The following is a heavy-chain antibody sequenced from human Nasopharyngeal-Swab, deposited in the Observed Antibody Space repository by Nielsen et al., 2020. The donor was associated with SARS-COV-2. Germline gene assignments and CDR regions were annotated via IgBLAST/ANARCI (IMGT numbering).Heavy chain of an antibody. CDR3: ARPGSSGSYDAFDI. CDR1: GVTFSSYW. CDR2: INSDGSST. V-gene: IGHV3-74*01. J-gene: IGHJ3*02. D-gene: IGHD6-19*01. Sequence: LSLTCAASGVTFSSYWMHWVRQAPGKGLVWVSRINSDGSSTRDADSVKGRFTISRDNAKNTLYLQMNSLRAEDTAVYYCARPGSSGSYDAFDIWGQGTMVTVSS.